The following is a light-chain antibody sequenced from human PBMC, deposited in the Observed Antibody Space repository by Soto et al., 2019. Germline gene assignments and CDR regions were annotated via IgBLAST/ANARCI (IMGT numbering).Light chain of an antibody. CDR2: AAS. Sequence: DIQMTQSPSSLSASVGDRVTITCRASQGIGNDLGWYQQKPGKAPKLLIYAASSLQSGVPSRFSGSGSGTDFTLTISSLQPEDFATYYCQQANSFPITFAQGTRWRL. J-gene: IGKJ5*01. CDR3: QQANSFPIT. V-gene: IGKV1-17*01. CDR1: QGIGND.